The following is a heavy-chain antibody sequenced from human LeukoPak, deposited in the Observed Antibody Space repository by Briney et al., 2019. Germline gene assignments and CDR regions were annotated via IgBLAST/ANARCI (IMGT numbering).Heavy chain of an antibody. Sequence: GGSLRLSCAASGFTFRNYWMGWVRQAPGKGLEWVANTKPDGSAEYYADSVRGRFTISRDNAKNSLYLQMNSLRAEDTAVYYCARDTIDYWGQGTRVTVSS. V-gene: IGHV3-7*01. CDR2: TKPDGSAE. CDR3: ARDTIDY. D-gene: IGHD2-2*01. CDR1: GFTFRNYW. J-gene: IGHJ4*02.